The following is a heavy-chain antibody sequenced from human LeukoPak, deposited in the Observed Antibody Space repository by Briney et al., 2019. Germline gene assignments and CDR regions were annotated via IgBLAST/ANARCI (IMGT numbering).Heavy chain of an antibody. CDR3: ARHEVAAYEFDY. V-gene: IGHV4-4*09. Sequence: PSETLSLTYTVSGGSISSYYWSWIRQPPGKGLEWIGYIYTSGSTNYNPSLKSRVTISVDTSKNQFSLKLSSVTAADTAVYYCARHEVAAYEFDYWGQGTLVTVS. CDR2: IYTSGST. CDR1: GGSISSYY. J-gene: IGHJ4*02. D-gene: IGHD6-6*01.